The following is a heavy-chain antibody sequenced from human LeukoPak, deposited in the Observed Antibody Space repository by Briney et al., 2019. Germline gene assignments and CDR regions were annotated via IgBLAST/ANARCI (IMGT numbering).Heavy chain of an antibody. CDR1: GFTFDDYA. J-gene: IGHJ4*02. Sequence: GGSLRLSCAPSGFTFDDYAMHWVRQAPGKGLEWVSLISGDGGSTYHADSVKGRFTISRDNSKNSLYLQMNSLRTEDTALYYCAKVRQLWSTGGFDYWGQGTLVTVSS. D-gene: IGHD5-18*01. CDR2: ISGDGGST. V-gene: IGHV3-43*02. CDR3: AKVRQLWSTGGFDY.